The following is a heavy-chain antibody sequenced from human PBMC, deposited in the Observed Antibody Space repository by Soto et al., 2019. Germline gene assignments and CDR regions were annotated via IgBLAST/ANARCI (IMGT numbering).Heavy chain of an antibody. D-gene: IGHD6-6*01. CDR3: TRVVAARQFDY. J-gene: IGHJ4*02. CDR2: IRSKAYGGTT. Sequence: GGSLRLSCTASGFTFGDYAMSWFRQAPGKGLEWVGFIRSKAYGGTTEYAASVKGRFTISRDDSKSIAYLQMNSLKTEDTAVYYCTRVVAARQFDYWGQGTLVTVSS. V-gene: IGHV3-49*03. CDR1: GFTFGDYA.